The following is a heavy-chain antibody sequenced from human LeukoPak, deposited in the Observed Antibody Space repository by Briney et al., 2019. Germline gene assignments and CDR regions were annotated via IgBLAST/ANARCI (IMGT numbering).Heavy chain of an antibody. J-gene: IGHJ4*02. Sequence: GGSLRLSCAASGFTFTSYAMSWVRQAPGKGLEWVSSISASGDTTYYADPVKDRFTISRDNSKNMLYVQMNSLRAEDTALYYCARRPNYCSTSSCLDYWGQGTLVTVSS. D-gene: IGHD2-2*01. CDR1: GFTFTSYA. CDR2: ISASGDTT. CDR3: ARRPNYCSTSSCLDY. V-gene: IGHV3-23*01.